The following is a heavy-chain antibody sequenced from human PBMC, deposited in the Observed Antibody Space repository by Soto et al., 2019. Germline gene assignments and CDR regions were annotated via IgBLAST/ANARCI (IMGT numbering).Heavy chain of an antibody. Sequence: TLSLTCTVSGGSISSGGYYWSWIRQHPGKGLEWIGYIYYSGSTYYNPSLKSRVTISVDTSKNQFSLELSSVTAADTAVYYCARDYPYYYDSSGYFGIWGQGTMVTVSS. D-gene: IGHD3-22*01. CDR2: IYYSGST. V-gene: IGHV4-31*03. CDR3: ARDYPYYYDSSGYFGI. CDR1: GGSISSGGYY. J-gene: IGHJ3*02.